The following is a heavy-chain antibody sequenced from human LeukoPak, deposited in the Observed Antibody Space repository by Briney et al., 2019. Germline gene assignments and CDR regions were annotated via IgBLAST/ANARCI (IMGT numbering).Heavy chain of an antibody. J-gene: IGHJ5*02. CDR3: ARAIPNIAVVPAATPYGWFDP. Sequence: ASVKASCKASGYTFTSYGISWVRQAPGQGLEWMGWISAYNGNTNYAQKLQGRVTMTTDTSTSTAYMELRSLRSDDTAVYYCARAIPNIAVVPAATPYGWFDPWGQGTLVTVSS. D-gene: IGHD2-2*01. CDR1: GYTFTSYG. CDR2: ISAYNGNT. V-gene: IGHV1-18*01.